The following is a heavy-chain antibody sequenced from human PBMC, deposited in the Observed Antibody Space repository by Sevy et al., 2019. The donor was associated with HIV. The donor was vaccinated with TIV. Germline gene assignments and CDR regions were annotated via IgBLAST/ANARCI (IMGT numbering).Heavy chain of an antibody. V-gene: IGHV3-48*01. D-gene: IGHD1-26*01. CDR2: ISSSSSTI. Sequence: GGSLRLSCAASGFTFSSYSMNWVRQAPGKGLEWVSYISSSSSTIYYADSVNGRFTISRDNAKNSLYLQMNSLRAEDTAVYYCARVFYRNWFDPWGQGTLVTVSS. CDR1: GFTFSSYS. CDR3: ARVFYRNWFDP. J-gene: IGHJ5*02.